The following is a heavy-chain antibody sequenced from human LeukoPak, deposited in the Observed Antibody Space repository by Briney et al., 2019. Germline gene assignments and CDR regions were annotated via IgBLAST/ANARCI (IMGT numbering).Heavy chain of an antibody. CDR1: GFTFSSYG. V-gene: IGHV3-30*02. J-gene: IGHJ4*02. CDR2: IRYDGSNK. CDR3: ARPSGSYYETFNY. Sequence: GGSLRLSCAASGFTFSSYGMHWVRQAPGKGLEWVAFIRYDGSNKYYADSVKGRFTISRDSSKNTLYLQMNSLRAEDTAVYYCARPSGSYYETFNYWGQGTLVTVSS. D-gene: IGHD1-26*01.